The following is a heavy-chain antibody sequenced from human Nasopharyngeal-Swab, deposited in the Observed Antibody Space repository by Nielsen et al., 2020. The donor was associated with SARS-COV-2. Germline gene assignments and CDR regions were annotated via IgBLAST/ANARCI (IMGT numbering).Heavy chain of an antibody. D-gene: IGHD2-2*02. Sequence: IRQPPGKALEWLALIYWNDDKRYSPSLKSRLTITKDTSKNQVVLTMTNMDPVDTATYYCAHRGGYCSSTSCYTAFEFVVEYYFDYWGQGTLVTVSS. V-gene: IGHV2-5*01. CDR2: IYWNDDK. J-gene: IGHJ4*02. CDR3: AHRGGYCSSTSCYTAFEFVVEYYFDY.